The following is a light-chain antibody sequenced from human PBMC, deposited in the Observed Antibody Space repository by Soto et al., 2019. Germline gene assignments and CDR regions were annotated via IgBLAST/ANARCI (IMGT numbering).Light chain of an antibody. CDR1: SSNIGNNY. CDR3: ATWARSLSVGV. Sequence: QSVLTQPPSVSAAPGQKVTISCSGSSSNIGNNYVFWYQQLPGTAPKLLIYDNDKRPSGIPDRFSGSKSGTSATLGITGLQTGDEADYYCATWARSLSVGVFGGGTKLTVL. CDR2: DND. V-gene: IGLV1-51*01. J-gene: IGLJ2*01.